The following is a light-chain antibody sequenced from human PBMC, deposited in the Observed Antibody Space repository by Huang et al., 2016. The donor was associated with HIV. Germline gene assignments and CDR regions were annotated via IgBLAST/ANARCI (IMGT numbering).Light chain of an antibody. J-gene: IGKJ4*01. V-gene: IGKV3-15*01. CDR3: QHYNNWPPLS. CDR2: GAS. CDR1: QNIGTH. Sequence: VILTQSPATLSVSPGEGATLSCRASQNIGTHLAWYQQRPGQAPRLLMFGASTRATGVPARFNGRGSGTEFNLNISGLQSEDFVTYYCQHYNNWPPLSFGGGTEVDI.